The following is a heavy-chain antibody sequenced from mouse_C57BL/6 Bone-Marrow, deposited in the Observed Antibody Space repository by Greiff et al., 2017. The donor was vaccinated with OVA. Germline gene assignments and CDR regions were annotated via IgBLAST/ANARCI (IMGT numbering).Heavy chain of an antibody. D-gene: IGHD2-4*01. CDR2: IWTGGGT. V-gene: IGHV2-9-1*01. CDR1: GFSLTSYA. Sequence: VKLVESGPGLVAPSQCLSITCTVSGFSLTSYAIRWVRQPPGKGLEWLGVIWTGGGTNYYSALKSRLSISKDNSKSQVFLKMNSQQPDDTARYYCASYYDDDLAWFAYWGQGTLVTFST. J-gene: IGHJ3*01. CDR3: ASYYDDDLAWFAY.